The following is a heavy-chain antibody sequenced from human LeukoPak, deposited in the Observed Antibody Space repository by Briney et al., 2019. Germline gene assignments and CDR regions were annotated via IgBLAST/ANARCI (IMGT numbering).Heavy chain of an antibody. D-gene: IGHD4-17*01. CDR2: ISSSSTYI. CDR3: GTWTTVASYFDY. J-gene: IGHJ4*02. V-gene: IGHV3-21*06. CDR1: GFSFSTHW. Sequence: GGSLRLSCAASGFSFSTHWMHWVRQAPGKGLEWVSSISSSSTYIYYADSVKGRFTISRDNAKNSLYLQMNSLRAEDTAVYYCGTWTTVASYFDYWGQGTLVTVSS.